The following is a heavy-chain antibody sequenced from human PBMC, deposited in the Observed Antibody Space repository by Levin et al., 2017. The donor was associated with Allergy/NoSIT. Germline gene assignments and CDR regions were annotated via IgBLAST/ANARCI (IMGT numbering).Heavy chain of an antibody. CDR3: ARILYNGYDPFDF. CDR2: INPGNGNT. Sequence: EASVKVSCKTSGYSFTRSPIHWLRQAPGQRLEWMGWINPGNGNTRYSQMFQGRVTITGDTSASTVYMEVTSLTSEDTAVYYCARILYNGYDPFDFWGQGTLVTVSS. D-gene: IGHD5-12*01. V-gene: IGHV1-3*01. CDR1: GYSFTRSP. J-gene: IGHJ4*02.